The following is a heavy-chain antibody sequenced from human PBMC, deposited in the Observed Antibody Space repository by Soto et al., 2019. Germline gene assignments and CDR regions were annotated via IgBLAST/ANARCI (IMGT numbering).Heavy chain of an antibody. CDR1: GYNFTNYW. J-gene: IGHJ4*02. Sequence: PGESLKIFCKASGYNFTNYWIGWVRQMPGKRLEWLGVVYPGDSDTRYSPSLQGQVTISADKSISTTFLQWNSLKASDSGRYYCARHDVTIRPSGWYPAFWGQGTLVTSPQ. V-gene: IGHV5-51*01. CDR3: ARHDVTIRPSGWYPAF. CDR2: VYPGDSDT. D-gene: IGHD6-19*01.